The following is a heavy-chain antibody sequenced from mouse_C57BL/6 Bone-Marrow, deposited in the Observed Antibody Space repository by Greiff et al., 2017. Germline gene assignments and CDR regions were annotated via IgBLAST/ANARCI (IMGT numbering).Heavy chain of an antibody. J-gene: IGHJ4*01. D-gene: IGHD2-4*01. CDR2: MHPNGGSP. V-gene: IGHV1-64*01. CDR1: GYTFTNYW. Sequence: QVQLQQPGAELVKPGASVKLSCKASGYTFTNYWMHWVKQRPGQGLEWIGMMHPNGGSPDYNEKFKSEATLRVDKSSRTAYMELSSRTSEDSAVYYCARSYDYDDYTMDYWGQGTSVTVSS. CDR3: ARSYDYDDYTMDY.